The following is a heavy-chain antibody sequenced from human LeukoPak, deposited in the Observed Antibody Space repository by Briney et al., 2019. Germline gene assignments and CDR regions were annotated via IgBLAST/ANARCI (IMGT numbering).Heavy chain of an antibody. Sequence: GASLRLSCGASGCMFSVYWMAWLRQAPGKGVEWVTNIHKDWSEKHCVDSVKGRFTISRDNAKNSLHLQMNSRGADDAAVYYCARGPHYGTRADYFYYWGQGTLVSVS. D-gene: IGHD4-17*01. CDR2: IHKDWSEK. CDR1: GCMFSVYW. V-gene: IGHV3-7*03. CDR3: ARGPHYGTRADYFYY. J-gene: IGHJ4*02.